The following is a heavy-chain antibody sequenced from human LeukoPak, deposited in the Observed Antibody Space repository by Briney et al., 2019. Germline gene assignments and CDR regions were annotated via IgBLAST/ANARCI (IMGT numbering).Heavy chain of an antibody. CDR3: ARLSCSGGSCYDY. Sequence: GESLKISCKGSGYSFTGYWIGWVRQMPGKCLEWMGIIYPGDSDTRYSPSFQGQVTISADKSISTAYLQWSSLKVSDTAMYYCARLSCSGGSCYDYWGQGTLVTVSS. CDR1: GYSFTGYW. V-gene: IGHV5-51*01. D-gene: IGHD2-15*01. J-gene: IGHJ4*02. CDR2: IYPGDSDT.